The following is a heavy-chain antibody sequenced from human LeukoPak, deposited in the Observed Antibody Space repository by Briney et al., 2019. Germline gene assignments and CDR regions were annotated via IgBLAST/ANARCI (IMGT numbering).Heavy chain of an antibody. CDR2: ISAYNGNT. Sequence: ASAKVSCKASGYTFTSYGISWVRQAPGQGLEWMGWISAYNGNTNYAQKLQGRVTMTTDTSTSTAYMELRSLRSDDTAVYYCARDMANLRFLEWFRFDPWGQGTLVTVSS. D-gene: IGHD3-3*01. CDR3: ARDMANLRFLEWFRFDP. J-gene: IGHJ5*02. V-gene: IGHV1-18*01. CDR1: GYTFTSYG.